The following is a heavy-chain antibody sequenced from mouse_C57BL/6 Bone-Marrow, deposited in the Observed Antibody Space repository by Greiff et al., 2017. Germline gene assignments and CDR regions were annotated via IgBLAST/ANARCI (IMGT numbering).Heavy chain of an antibody. V-gene: IGHV5-4*01. CDR1: GFTFSSYA. CDR3: ARLVCEV. J-gene: IGHJ1*03. Sequence: EVQRVESGGGLVKPGGSLKLSCAASGFTFSSYAMSWVRQTPEKRLEWVATISDGGSYTYYPDNVKGRFTISRDNAKNNLYLQMSRLKSEDTAMYYCARLVCEVGGTGTTVTVSA. D-gene: IGHD2-10*02. CDR2: ISDGGSYT.